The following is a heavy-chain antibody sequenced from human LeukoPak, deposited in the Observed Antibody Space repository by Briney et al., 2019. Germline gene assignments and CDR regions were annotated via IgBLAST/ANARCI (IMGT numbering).Heavy chain of an antibody. J-gene: IGHJ4*02. V-gene: IGHV3-23*05. Sequence: PGGSLRLSCAASGFIFRNYGMNWVRQAPGKGLEWVSGIYTNGNTRYADSVKGRFTISRDNSKNTLYLQMNSLRAEDTGVYYCAKDLQGIAVAGTTLGYWGQGTLVTVSS. CDR1: GFIFRNYG. CDR3: AKDLQGIAVAGTTLGY. CDR2: IYTNGNT. D-gene: IGHD6-19*01.